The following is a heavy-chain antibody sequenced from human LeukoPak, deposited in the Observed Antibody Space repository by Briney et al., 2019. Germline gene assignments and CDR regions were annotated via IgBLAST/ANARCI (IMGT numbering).Heavy chain of an antibody. D-gene: IGHD2-2*01. V-gene: IGHV4-59*01. CDR1: GGSISSYY. CDR3: ARGTVVVPAAKWWPWFDP. Sequence: SETLSLTCTVSGGSISSYYWSWIRQPQGKGLEWIGYTYYSGSTNYNPSLKRRVTISVDTSKNQFSLKLSSVTAADTAVYYCARGTVVVPAAKWWPWFDPWGQGTLVTVSS. CDR2: TYYSGST. J-gene: IGHJ5*02.